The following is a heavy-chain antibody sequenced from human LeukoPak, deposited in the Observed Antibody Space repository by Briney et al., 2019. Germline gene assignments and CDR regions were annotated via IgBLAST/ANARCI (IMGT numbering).Heavy chain of an antibody. D-gene: IGHD3-22*01. Sequence: SETLSLTCTVSGGSISSGGYYWSWIRQPPGKGLEWIGYIYHSGSTYYNPSLKSRVTISVDTSKNQFSLKLSSVTAADTAVYYCARAPGGYYYVGNPDWYFDLWGRGTLVTVSS. CDR2: IYHSGST. J-gene: IGHJ2*01. V-gene: IGHV4-30-2*01. CDR3: ARAPGGYYYVGNPDWYFDL. CDR1: GGSISSGGYY.